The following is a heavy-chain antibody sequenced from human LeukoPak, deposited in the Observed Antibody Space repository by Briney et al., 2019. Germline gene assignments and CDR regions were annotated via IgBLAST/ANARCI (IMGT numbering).Heavy chain of an antibody. CDR3: AKGVYSYGSRRVFDY. CDR1: GFTFSSYA. D-gene: IGHD5-18*01. V-gene: IGHV3-23*01. Sequence: GGSLRLSCAASGFTFSSYAMSWVRQAPGKGLEWVSAISGSGGSTYYADSVKGRFTISRDNSKNTLYLQMNSLRAEDTAVYYCAKGVYSYGSRRVFDYWGQGTLVTVSS. J-gene: IGHJ4*02. CDR2: ISGSGGST.